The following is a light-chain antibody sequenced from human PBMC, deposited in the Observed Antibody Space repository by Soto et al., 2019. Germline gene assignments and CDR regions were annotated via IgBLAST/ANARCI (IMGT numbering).Light chain of an antibody. V-gene: IGKV3-15*01. Sequence: EIVITRSPATLSVSPGERATLSCRASQSVRSDLAWYQQKPGQAPRLLIQGASTRATGIPARFSGSGSGTEFTLTISSLQSEDFAVYYCQQYNNWPRLTFGGGTKVDI. CDR1: QSVRSD. J-gene: IGKJ4*01. CDR2: GAS. CDR3: QQYNNWPRLT.